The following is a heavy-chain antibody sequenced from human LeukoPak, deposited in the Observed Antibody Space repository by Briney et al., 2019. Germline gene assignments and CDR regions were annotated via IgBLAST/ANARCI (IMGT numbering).Heavy chain of an antibody. Sequence: PSETLSLTCSVSSGSISGYYWSWIRQPAGKGLEWIGRIYTSGSTNYNPSLKSRVTMSVDTSKNQFSLKLSSVTAADTAVYYCASSAYFYDSVGYLYYWGQGTLVTVSS. CDR3: ASSAYFYDSVGYLYY. D-gene: IGHD3-22*01. CDR2: IYTSGST. V-gene: IGHV4-4*07. J-gene: IGHJ4*02. CDR1: SGSISGYY.